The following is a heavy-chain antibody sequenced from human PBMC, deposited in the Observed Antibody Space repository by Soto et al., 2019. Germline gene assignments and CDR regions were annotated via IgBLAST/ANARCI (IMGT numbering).Heavy chain of an antibody. J-gene: IGHJ4*02. Sequence: QVQLVQSGAEVKKPGSSVKVSCKASGGTFSSYAISWVRQAPGQGLEWMGGIIPIFGTANYAQKVQSRVTCTADASTSNDYVELRSLSSEDTAGYYCARRSGSDSSSWYDPVGFDYWGQGAMGTVSS. CDR2: IIPIFGTA. CDR1: GGTFSSYA. V-gene: IGHV1-69*12. D-gene: IGHD6-13*01. CDR3: ARRSGSDSSSWYDPVGFDY.